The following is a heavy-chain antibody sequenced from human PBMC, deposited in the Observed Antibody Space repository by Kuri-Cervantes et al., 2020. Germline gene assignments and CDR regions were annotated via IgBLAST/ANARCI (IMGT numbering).Heavy chain of an antibody. CDR3: AIIWFGDDFDY. V-gene: IGHV3-21*01. CDR2: ISSSSSYI. Sequence: GGSLRLSCAASGFTFSSYSMNWVRQAPGKGLEWVSSISSSSSYIYYADSVKGRFTISRDNAKNSLYLQMNSLRAEDTAVYYCAIIWFGDDFDYWGQGNLVTVYS. D-gene: IGHD3-10*01. CDR1: GFTFSSYS. J-gene: IGHJ4*02.